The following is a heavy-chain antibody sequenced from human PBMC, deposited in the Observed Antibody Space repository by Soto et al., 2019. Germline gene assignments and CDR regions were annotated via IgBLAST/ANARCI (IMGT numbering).Heavy chain of an antibody. CDR1: GYSFTSLD. CDR3: ARGVSAGVDY. J-gene: IGHJ4*02. V-gene: IGHV1-8*01. D-gene: IGHD1-26*01. CDR2: MEPSTGRT. Sequence: ASVKVSCKASGYSFTSLDINWVRQTAGQGLEWMGWMEPSTGRTGYAQKFQGRVTMTRDTSINTAYMELTTLTYGDTAFYYCARGVSAGVDYWGQGTLVTVSS.